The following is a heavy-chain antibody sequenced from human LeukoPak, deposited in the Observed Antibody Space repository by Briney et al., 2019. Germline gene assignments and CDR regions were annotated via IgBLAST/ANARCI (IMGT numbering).Heavy chain of an antibody. V-gene: IGHV3-21*01. Sequence: PGGSLRLSCAASGFTFSSYSMNWVRQAPGKGLEWVSSISSSSSYIYYADSVKGRFTISRDNAKNSLYLQMNSLRAEDTAAYYCARSPCGSGGSCYGYYFDYWGQRTLVTVSS. CDR3: ARSPCGSGGSCYGYYFDY. CDR2: ISSSSSYI. D-gene: IGHD2-15*01. CDR1: GFTFSSYS. J-gene: IGHJ4*02.